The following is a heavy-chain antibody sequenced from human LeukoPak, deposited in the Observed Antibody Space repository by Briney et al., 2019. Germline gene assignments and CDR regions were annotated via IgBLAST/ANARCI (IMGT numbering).Heavy chain of an antibody. CDR1: GGSTSSHY. Sequence: SETLSLTCTVSGGSTSSHYWSWIRQPPGKGLEWIGYIYYSGSTNYNPSLKSRVTISVDTSKNQFSLKLSSVTAADTAVYYCARSGRGGWYRKIYYFDYWGQGTLVTVSS. CDR3: ARSGRGGWYRKIYYFDY. J-gene: IGHJ4*02. D-gene: IGHD6-19*01. V-gene: IGHV4-59*11. CDR2: IYYSGST.